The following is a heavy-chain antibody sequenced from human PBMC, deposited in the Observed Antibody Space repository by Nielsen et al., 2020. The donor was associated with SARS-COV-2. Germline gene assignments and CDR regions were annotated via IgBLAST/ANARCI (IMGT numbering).Heavy chain of an antibody. D-gene: IGHD3-10*01. CDR1: GYTFTSYG. J-gene: IGHJ4*02. CDR2: ISAYNGNT. V-gene: IGHV1-18*01. CDR3: ARVLVRGVKEKLGDY. Sequence: ASVKVSCKASGYTFTSYGISWVRQAPGQGLEWMGWISAYNGNTNYAQKLQGRVTMTTDTSTSTAYMELRSLRSDDTAVYYCARVLVRGVKEKLGDYWGQGTRVTVSS.